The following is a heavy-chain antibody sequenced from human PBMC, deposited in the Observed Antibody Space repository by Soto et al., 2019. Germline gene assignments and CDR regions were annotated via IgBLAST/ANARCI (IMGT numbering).Heavy chain of an antibody. V-gene: IGHV3-33*01. Sequence: QVQLVESGGGVVQPGRSLRLSCAASGFTFSSYGMHWVRQAPGKGLEWVAVIWYDGSNKYYADSVKGRFTISRDNSKNTLYLQMNSLRAEDTAVYYCARGGYSSSWFFDYWGQGTLVTVSS. CDR1: GFTFSSYG. CDR3: ARGGYSSSWFFDY. CDR2: IWYDGSNK. D-gene: IGHD6-13*01. J-gene: IGHJ4*02.